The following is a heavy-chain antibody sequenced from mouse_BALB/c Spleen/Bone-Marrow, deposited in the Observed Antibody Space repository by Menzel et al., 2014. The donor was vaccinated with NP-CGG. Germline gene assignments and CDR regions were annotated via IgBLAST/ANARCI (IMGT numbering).Heavy chain of an antibody. CDR2: IYPYNGVT. J-gene: IGHJ3*01. Sequence: VQLQQSGPELLKPGASVKISCKASGYTFTDYNMHWVKQSHGKSLEWIGYIYPYNGVTAYSQKFMSKATLTVDNSSSTAYMEFRSLTSEDSAVYYCARIYYGYEFTYWGQGTLVTVSA. CDR1: GYTFTDYN. CDR3: ARIYYGYEFTY. V-gene: IGHV1S29*02. D-gene: IGHD2-2*01.